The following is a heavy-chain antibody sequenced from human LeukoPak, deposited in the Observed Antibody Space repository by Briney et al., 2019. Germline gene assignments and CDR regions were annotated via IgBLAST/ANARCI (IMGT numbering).Heavy chain of an antibody. D-gene: IGHD5-24*01. CDR1: GFTFSIYA. J-gene: IGHJ1*01. Sequence: GGPLRLSCSASGFTFSIYAMHWVRQAPGKGLQYVSVISGNGVSTSYADSVKGRFTISRDNSKNTVYLQMSSLRAEDTAVYYCVGDGRDGYNRYFHHWGQGTLVTVSS. CDR3: VGDGRDGYNRYFHH. CDR2: ISGNGVST. V-gene: IGHV3-64D*06.